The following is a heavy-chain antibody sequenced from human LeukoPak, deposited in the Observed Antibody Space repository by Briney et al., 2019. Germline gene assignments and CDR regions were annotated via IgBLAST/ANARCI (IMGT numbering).Heavy chain of an antibody. CDR3: ARVPEFGGVIVSFDY. J-gene: IGHJ4*02. V-gene: IGHV4-39*07. Sequence: SETLSLTCTVSGGSISNSNYYWGWVRQPPGKGLQWIGSIYYLGRTYYNPSLKSRGTISLDSSKNQFSLQLTSMTAADTAVYYCARVPEFGGVIVSFDYWGQGTLVTVSS. CDR2: IYYLGRT. D-gene: IGHD3-16*02. CDR1: GGSISNSNYY.